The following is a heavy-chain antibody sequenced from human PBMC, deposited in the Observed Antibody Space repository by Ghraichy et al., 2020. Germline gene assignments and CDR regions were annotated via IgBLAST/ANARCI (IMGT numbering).Heavy chain of an antibody. CDR1: GGSISSSSYY. D-gene: IGHD6-19*01. V-gene: IGHV4-39*01. J-gene: IGHJ1*01. Sequence: SETLSLTCTVSGGSISSSSYYWGWIRQPPGKGLEWIGSIYYSGSTYYNPSLKSRVTISVDTSKNQFSLKLSSVTAADTAVYYCASSGWYWFQHWGQGTLVTVSS. CDR2: IYYSGST. CDR3: ASSGWYWFQH.